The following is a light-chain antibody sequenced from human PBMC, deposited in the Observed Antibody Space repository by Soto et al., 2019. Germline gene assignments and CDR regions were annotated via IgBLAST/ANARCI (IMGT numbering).Light chain of an antibody. V-gene: IGKV2-30*01. CDR1: QSIVYSDGNAY. CDR2: RAS. J-gene: IGKJ1*01. Sequence: DVVMTQSPLSLSVTLGQPASISCRSSQSIVYSDGNAYLNWFQQRPGQSPRRLIYRASNRDSGVPDRFSGSGSSTDFTLQISRVEAEDVGVYYCMQGTHWPPTFGRGTRVEIK. CDR3: MQGTHWPPT.